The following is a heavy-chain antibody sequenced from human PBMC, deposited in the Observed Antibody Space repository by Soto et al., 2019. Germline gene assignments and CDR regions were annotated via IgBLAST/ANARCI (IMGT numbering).Heavy chain of an antibody. CDR1: GGSIRNVY. J-gene: IGHJ4*01. CDR2: ILHSGNA. V-gene: IGHV4-59*01. D-gene: IGHD2-15*01. CDR3: ARAHAPTLPFDS. Sequence: SETLSLTCTVSGGSIRNVYWSWIRQAPGKGLEWIGFILHSGNAKYNPSLKSRVTISVDTSKNQFSLSLDSVTAADTAVYFCARAHAPTLPFDSWGQGTLVTVSS.